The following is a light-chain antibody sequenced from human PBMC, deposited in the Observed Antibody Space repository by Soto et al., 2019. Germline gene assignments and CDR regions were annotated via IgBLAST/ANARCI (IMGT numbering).Light chain of an antibody. CDR1: QSISSS. CDR2: GAS. J-gene: IGKJ2*01. CDR3: QQYGSSNT. Sequence: EIVMTQSPATLSVSPGERATLSCRASQSISSSLAWYQQKPGQAPRLLIHGASTRATSNPGRFSGSGSGAEFTLTISSLQSEDFALYCQQYGSSNTFGQGTKVDIK. V-gene: IGKV3-15*01.